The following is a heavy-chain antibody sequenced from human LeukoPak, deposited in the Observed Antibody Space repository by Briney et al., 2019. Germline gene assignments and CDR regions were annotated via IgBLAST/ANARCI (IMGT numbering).Heavy chain of an antibody. V-gene: IGHV3-64*01. CDR2: ISRDGDST. CDR1: GFTFSGFA. D-gene: IGHD3-3*01. Sequence: AGGSLRLSCVASGFTFSGFAMHWVRQVPGKGLEYVSAISRDGDSTYYVNSVKGRFTISRDNSKNTLYLQMNSLRAEDTAVYYCARDSDFGVVSRWGQGTLVTVSS. J-gene: IGHJ4*02. CDR3: ARDSDFGVVSR.